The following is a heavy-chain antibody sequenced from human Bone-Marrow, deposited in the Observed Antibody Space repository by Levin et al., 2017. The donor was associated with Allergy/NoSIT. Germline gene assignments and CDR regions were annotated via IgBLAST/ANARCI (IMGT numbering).Heavy chain of an antibody. Sequence: GGSLRLSCAASGFTFSSYWMSWVRQAPGKGLEWVANIKQDGSEKYYVDSVKGRFTISRDNAKNSLYLQMNSLRAEDTAVYYCASSMTTVTTRVFDDYYGMDVWGQGTTVTVSS. CDR1: GFTFSSYW. CDR2: IKQDGSEK. J-gene: IGHJ6*02. D-gene: IGHD4-17*01. V-gene: IGHV3-7*01. CDR3: ASSMTTVTTRVFDDYYGMDV.